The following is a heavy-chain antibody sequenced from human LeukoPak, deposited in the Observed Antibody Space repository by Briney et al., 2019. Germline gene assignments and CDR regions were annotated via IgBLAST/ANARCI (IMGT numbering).Heavy chain of an antibody. D-gene: IGHD3-22*01. V-gene: IGHV3-13*01. CDR3: AREGYYDREFDY. CDR2: IGTAGDT. Sequence: PGGSLRLSCAASGFTFSSYDMHWVRQATGKGLEWVSAIGTAGDTYYPGSVKGRFTISRENAKNPLYLQMNSLRAGDTAVYYRAREGYYDREFDYWGQGTLVTVSS. J-gene: IGHJ4*02. CDR1: GFTFSSYD.